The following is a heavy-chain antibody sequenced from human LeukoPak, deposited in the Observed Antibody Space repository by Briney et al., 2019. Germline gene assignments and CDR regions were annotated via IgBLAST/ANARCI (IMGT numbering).Heavy chain of an antibody. Sequence: GGSLRLSCTASGFTFSSYWMSWVRQAPGKGLEWVANIKQDGSEKYYVDSVKGRFTISRDNAKNSLYLQMNSLRAEDTAVYYCARDYGSGSYYGSLYYYYYMDVWGKGTTVTISS. D-gene: IGHD3-10*01. V-gene: IGHV3-7*01. CDR3: ARDYGSGSYYGSLYYYYYMDV. CDR1: GFTFSSYW. CDR2: IKQDGSEK. J-gene: IGHJ6*03.